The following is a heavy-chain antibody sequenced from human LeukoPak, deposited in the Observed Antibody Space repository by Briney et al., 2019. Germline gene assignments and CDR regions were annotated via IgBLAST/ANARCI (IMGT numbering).Heavy chain of an antibody. V-gene: IGHV4-31*02. J-gene: IGHJ4*02. Sequence: PSETLSLTCTVSGGSINSGGYYWSWIRQHPGKGLEWIGYSYYSGNTYYNPSLKSPVTLSVDTSKNQFSLKVISVTAADTAVYYCARGLAANYFFDYWGQGTLLTVSS. D-gene: IGHD6-13*01. CDR3: ARGLAANYFFDY. CDR1: GGSINSGGYY. CDR2: SYYSGNT.